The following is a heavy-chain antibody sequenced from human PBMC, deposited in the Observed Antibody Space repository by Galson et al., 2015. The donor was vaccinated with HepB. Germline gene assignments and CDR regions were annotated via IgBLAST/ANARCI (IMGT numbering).Heavy chain of an antibody. V-gene: IGHV1-2*02. CDR2: ISPKYGGT. Sequence: SVKVSCKASGYSLSDHNIHWVRQAPGQGLEWMGWISPKYGGTKNAQNFQGRVSMTRDTSISTAYMELNSLGSDDTAVYYCTRGGGQYHVDYWGQGTQVTVSS. J-gene: IGHJ4*02. CDR3: TRGGGQYHVDY. D-gene: IGHD2-15*01. CDR1: GYSLSDHN.